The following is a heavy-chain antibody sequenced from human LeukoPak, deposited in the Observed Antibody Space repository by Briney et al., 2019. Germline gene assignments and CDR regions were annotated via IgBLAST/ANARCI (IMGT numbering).Heavy chain of an antibody. D-gene: IGHD1-14*01. Sequence: SETLSLTCTVSGGSISSGGYYWSWIRQFPGKGLEWIGEINYSGSTTNYNPSLKSRVTILVDTSKNQLSLSLSSVTVADTAVYYCTRSGLTGMRKYARADYYYYGMDVWGQGTAVTVSS. CDR3: TRSGLTGMRKYARADYYYYGMDV. CDR1: GGSISSGGYY. V-gene: IGHV4-39*07. CDR2: INYSGSTT. J-gene: IGHJ6*02.